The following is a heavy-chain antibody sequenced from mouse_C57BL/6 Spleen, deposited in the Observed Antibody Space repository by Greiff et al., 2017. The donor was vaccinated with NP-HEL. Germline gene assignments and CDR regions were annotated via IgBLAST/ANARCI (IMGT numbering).Heavy chain of an antibody. J-gene: IGHJ4*01. CDR2: IWSGGST. D-gene: IGHD2-2*01. CDR1: GFSLTSYG. CDR3: ARIGLRRDYYAMDY. V-gene: IGHV2-2*01. Sequence: VKLMESGPGLVQPSQSLSITCTVSGFSLTSYGVHWVRQSPGKGLEWLGVIWSGGSTDYNAAFISRLSISKDNSKSQVFFKMNSLQADDTAIYYCARIGLRRDYYAMDYWGQGTSVTVSS.